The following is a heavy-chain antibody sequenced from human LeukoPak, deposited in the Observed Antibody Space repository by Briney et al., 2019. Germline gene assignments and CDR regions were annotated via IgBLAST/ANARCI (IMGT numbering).Heavy chain of an antibody. V-gene: IGHV4-34*01. D-gene: IGHD3-22*01. CDR3: ARRRQYYDSSGYHLPFDY. J-gene: IGHJ4*02. Sequence: SETLSLTCTVSGGSISSYYWSWIRRPPGKGLKWIGEINHSGSTNYNPSLKSRVTISVDTSKNQFSLKLSSVTAADTAVYYCARRRQYYDSSGYHLPFDYWGQGTLVTVSS. CDR2: INHSGST. CDR1: GGSISSYY.